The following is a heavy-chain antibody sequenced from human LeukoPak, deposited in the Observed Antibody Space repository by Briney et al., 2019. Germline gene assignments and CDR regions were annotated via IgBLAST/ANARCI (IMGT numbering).Heavy chain of an antibody. J-gene: IGHJ4*02. V-gene: IGHV1-2*06. D-gene: IGHD3-22*01. CDR3: ARDSGDYDSSGYLYYLDY. CDR2: INPNSGGT. Sequence: ASVKVSCKASGYTFTGYYMHWVRQAPGQGLEWMGRINPNSGGTNYAQKFQGRVTMTRDTSISTAYMELSRLKSDDTTVYYCARDSGDYDSSGYLYYLDYWGQGTPVTVSS. CDR1: GYTFTGYY.